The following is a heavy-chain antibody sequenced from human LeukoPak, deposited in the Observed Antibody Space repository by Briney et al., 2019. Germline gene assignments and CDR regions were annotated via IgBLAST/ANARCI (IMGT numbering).Heavy chain of an antibody. V-gene: IGHV3-20*04. D-gene: IGHD6-19*01. CDR1: GFTFDDYG. J-gene: IGHJ4*02. CDR3: AKGEKKWLARQPDY. Sequence: GGSLRLSCAASGFTFDDYGMSWVRQAPGKGLEWVSGINWNGGSTGYADSVKGRFTISRDNAKNSLYLHMNSLSGEDTAFYYCAKGEKKWLARQPDYWGQGTLVTVSS. CDR2: INWNGGST.